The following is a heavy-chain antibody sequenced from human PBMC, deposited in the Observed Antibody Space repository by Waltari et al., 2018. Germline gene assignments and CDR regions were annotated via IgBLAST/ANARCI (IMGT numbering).Heavy chain of an antibody. J-gene: IGHJ4*02. V-gene: IGHV1-24*01. CDR1: GYSLSELA. CDR2: FDPADGET. CDR3: AMGGPLAPPDY. Sequence: QVHLVQSGAEVKKPGASVKVSCKVSGYSLSELAMHWVRQAPGKGLEWMGGFDPADGETIYAQKFQGRVTMTADTSTDTAYMDLSRLRFEDTAVYFCAMGGPLAPPDYWGQGTLITVSS. D-gene: IGHD2-15*01.